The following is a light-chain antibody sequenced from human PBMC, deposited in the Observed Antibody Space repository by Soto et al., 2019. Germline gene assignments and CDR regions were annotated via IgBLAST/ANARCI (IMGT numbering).Light chain of an antibody. CDR2: ATS. CDR3: QQSYSTPQT. J-gene: IGKJ1*01. Sequence: DIQMTQSPSSLSASVGDRVTITCRASQNIVTFLSWYQQKPGRAPKLLIYATSSLHSGVPSRFSGSASGTDFTLTISSLQPEDFATYYCQQSYSTPQTFGPGTKVEI. CDR1: QNIVTF. V-gene: IGKV1-39*01.